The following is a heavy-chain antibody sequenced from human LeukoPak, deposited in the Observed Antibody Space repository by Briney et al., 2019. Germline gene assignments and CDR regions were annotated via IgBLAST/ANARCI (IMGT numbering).Heavy chain of an antibody. CDR2: IRSKANSYAT. V-gene: IGHV3-73*01. CDR3: TRPQYYYDSSGYWVDY. CDR1: GFTFSGSA. J-gene: IGHJ4*02. D-gene: IGHD3-22*01. Sequence: GGSLRLSCAASGFTFSGSAMHWVRQASGKGLEWVGRIRSKANSYATAYAASVKGRFTISRDDSKNTAYLQMNSLKTEDTAVYYCTRPQYYYDSSGYWVDYWGQGTLVTASS.